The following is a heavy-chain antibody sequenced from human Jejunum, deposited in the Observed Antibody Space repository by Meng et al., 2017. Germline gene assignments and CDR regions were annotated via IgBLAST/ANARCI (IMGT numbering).Heavy chain of an antibody. J-gene: IGHJ4*02. V-gene: IGHV3-30*04. Sequence: GESLKISCAASGFLFSSYAMHWVRQAPGKGLEWPAFISYEGGNIYYADSVKGRFTISRDNSKNTLYLQMKSLRTEDTAVYFCGRVGGTGTRNFDYWGQGTPVTVSS. CDR1: GFLFSSYA. CDR3: GRVGGTGTRNFDY. CDR2: ISYEGGNI. D-gene: IGHD3-10*01.